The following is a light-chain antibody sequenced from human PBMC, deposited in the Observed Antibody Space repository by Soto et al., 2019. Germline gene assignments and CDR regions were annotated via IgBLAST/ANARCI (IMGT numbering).Light chain of an antibody. J-gene: IGKJ5*01. CDR2: TAS. V-gene: IGKV1-39*01. CDR3: QQTYSTPG. Sequence: DIQMTQSPSSLSASVGDRVTITCRASRSIGTYLYWYQHKPGKAPKLLIYTASSLQSGVPSRVSGSGSGTDFTLTISSLQPEDSATYYCQQTYSTPGFGQGTRLEIK. CDR1: RSIGTY.